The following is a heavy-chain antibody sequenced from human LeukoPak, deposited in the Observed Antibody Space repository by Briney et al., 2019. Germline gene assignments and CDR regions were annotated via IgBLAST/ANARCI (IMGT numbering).Heavy chain of an antibody. CDR1: GGSFSGYY. Sequence: SETLSLTCAVYGGSFSGYYWSWIRQPPGKGLEWIGEINHSGSTNYNPSLKSRVTISVDTSKNQFSLKLSSVTAADTAVYYCARTLTYYYGSGSYKVWGQGTMVTVSS. V-gene: IGHV4-34*01. CDR3: ARTLTYYYGSGSYKV. J-gene: IGHJ3*01. D-gene: IGHD3-10*01. CDR2: INHSGST.